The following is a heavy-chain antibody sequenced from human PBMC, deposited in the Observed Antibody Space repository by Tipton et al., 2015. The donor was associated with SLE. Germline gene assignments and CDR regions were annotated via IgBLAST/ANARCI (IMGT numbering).Heavy chain of an antibody. J-gene: IGHJ3*02. CDR3: ARHFPFLRNDFWSGGAFDI. V-gene: IGHV4-39*07. Sequence: TLSLTCTVSGDSVTSSSYYWVWIRQPPGKGLEWIGSVDYSGTTYYNPSLKSRVTISLHTSKNQFSLKLSSVTAADTAVYHCARHFPFLRNDFWSGGAFDIWGQGTMVTVSS. CDR1: GDSVTSSSYY. CDR2: VDYSGTT. D-gene: IGHD3-3*01.